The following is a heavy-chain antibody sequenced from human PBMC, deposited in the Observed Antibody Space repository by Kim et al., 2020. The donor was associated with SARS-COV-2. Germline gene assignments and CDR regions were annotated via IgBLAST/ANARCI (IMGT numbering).Heavy chain of an antibody. Sequence: ADSGQGRFTISRDNAKNSLYLQMDSLRVDDTAVYYCAKDPGSPRTYGMDVWGQGTTVTVSS. J-gene: IGHJ6*02. CDR3: AKDPGSPRTYGMDV. D-gene: IGHD3-10*01. V-gene: IGHV3-21*01.